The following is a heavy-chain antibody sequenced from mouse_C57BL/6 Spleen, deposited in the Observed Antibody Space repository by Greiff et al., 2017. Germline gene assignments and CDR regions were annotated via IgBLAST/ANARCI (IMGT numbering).Heavy chain of an antibody. CDR2: IYPRDGST. V-gene: IGHV1-78*01. CDR1: GYTFTDHT. D-gene: IGHD2-1*01. CDR3: AKLYGNYEWFAY. Sequence: VQLQQSDAELVKPGASVKISCKVSGYTFTDHTIHWMKQRPEQGLAWIGYIYPRDGSTKYNEKFKGKATLTADKSSSTAYMQLNSLTSEDSAVYFCAKLYGNYEWFAYWGQGTLVTVSA. J-gene: IGHJ3*01.